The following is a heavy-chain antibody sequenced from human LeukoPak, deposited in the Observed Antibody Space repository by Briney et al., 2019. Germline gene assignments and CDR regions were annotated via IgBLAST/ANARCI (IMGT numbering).Heavy chain of an antibody. Sequence: GGSLRLSCAASGFTFSSYSMSWVRQAPGKGLEWVSYISTSSSAIYYADSVKGRFTISRDNAKNSLYLQMNSLRDDDTAVYYCARGVDYWGQGTLVTVSS. CDR2: ISTSSSAI. CDR3: ARGVDY. V-gene: IGHV3-48*02. J-gene: IGHJ4*02. CDR1: GFTFSSYS. D-gene: IGHD3-3*01.